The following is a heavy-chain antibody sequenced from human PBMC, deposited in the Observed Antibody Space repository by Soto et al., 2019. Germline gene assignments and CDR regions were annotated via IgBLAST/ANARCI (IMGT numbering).Heavy chain of an antibody. J-gene: IGHJ6*02. CDR2: INLDGSEK. V-gene: IGHV3-7*05. Sequence: EVQLVESGGGLVQPGGSLRLSCAASGFTFRTYWLSWVRQVPGKGLEWVANINLDGSEKNYVDSVKGRFTISRDNARNSLYLQMSSLRTEEKAMYYCARDGRTSWYSYDYQGMDVWGQGTTVTVSS. CDR3: ARDGRTSWYSYDYQGMDV. D-gene: IGHD5-18*01. CDR1: GFTFRTYW.